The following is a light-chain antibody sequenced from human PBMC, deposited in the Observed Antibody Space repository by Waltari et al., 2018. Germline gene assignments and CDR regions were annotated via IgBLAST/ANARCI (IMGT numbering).Light chain of an antibody. CDR3: SSFAGGKYV. CDR1: SADVGGYNY. Sequence: QSALTQPPSASGSPGQSVTISCTGTSADVGGYNYVSWYQQHPGKAPKLLIYGVSNRPAGVPDRVSGSKSGKTASLTFSGRQAEDEADYYCSSFAGGKYVFGTGTRIAV. CDR2: GVS. V-gene: IGLV2-8*01. J-gene: IGLJ1*01.